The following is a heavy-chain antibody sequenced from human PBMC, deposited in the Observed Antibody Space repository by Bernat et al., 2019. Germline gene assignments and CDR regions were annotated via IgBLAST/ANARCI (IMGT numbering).Heavy chain of an antibody. J-gene: IGHJ4*02. CDR1: GFTFSSYA. Sequence: EVQLLESGGGLVQPGGSLRLSCAASGFTFSSYAMSWVRQAPGKGLEWVSGISGSGGSTYYADSVKGRFTISRDNSKNTLYLQMNSLRAEDTAVYSCATGRTMIVVVPADHWGQGTLVTVSS. CDR2: ISGSGGST. V-gene: IGHV3-23*01. D-gene: IGHD3-22*01. CDR3: ATGRTMIVVVPADH.